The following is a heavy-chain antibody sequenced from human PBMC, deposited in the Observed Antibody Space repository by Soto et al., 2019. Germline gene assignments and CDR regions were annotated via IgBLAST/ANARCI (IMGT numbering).Heavy chain of an antibody. CDR3: TTLTSY. Sequence: GGSLSLSCVVSLLTFTNYWMHWVRQAPGKGLVWISRINPDGSSTTYAESVEGRFTISRDNTKNTLYLQMNSLRSEDTAMYYCTTLTSYWGQGTLVTVSS. CDR2: INPDGSST. D-gene: IGHD3-10*01. J-gene: IGHJ4*02. V-gene: IGHV3-74*01. CDR1: LLTFTNYW.